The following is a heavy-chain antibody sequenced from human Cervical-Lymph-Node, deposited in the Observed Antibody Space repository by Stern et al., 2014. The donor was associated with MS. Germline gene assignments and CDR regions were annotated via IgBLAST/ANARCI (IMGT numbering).Heavy chain of an antibody. CDR2: LYPGDSDT. CDR3: ARFYYDSSGYLPYFDL. D-gene: IGHD3-22*01. CDR1: GYSFTTYW. Sequence: VQLVQSGAEVKKPGESLKISCKGSGYSFTTYWIGWVRQMPGKGLEWMGILYPGDSDTRYSPSFQGQVTISADKSVTTAYLQWSSLKASDTAMYYCARFYYDSSGYLPYFDLWGRGTLVTVSS. V-gene: IGHV5-51*03. J-gene: IGHJ2*01.